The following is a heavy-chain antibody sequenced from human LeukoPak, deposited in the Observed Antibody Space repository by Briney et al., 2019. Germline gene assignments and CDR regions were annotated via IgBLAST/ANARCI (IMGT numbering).Heavy chain of an antibody. J-gene: IGHJ5*02. CDR1: GFTFSDYY. D-gene: IGHD3-10*01. Sequence: PGGSLRLSCAASGFTFSDYYMSWIRQAPGKGLEWVSYISSSSSYRNYADSVKGRFTISRDNAKKSLYLQMNGLRADDTAVYYCASDPEGSGSHYNHWGQGTLVTVSS. V-gene: IGHV3-11*06. CDR3: ASDPEGSGSHYNH. CDR2: ISSSSSYR.